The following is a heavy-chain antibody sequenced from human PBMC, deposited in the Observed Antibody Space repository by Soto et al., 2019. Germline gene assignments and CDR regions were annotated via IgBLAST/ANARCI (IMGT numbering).Heavy chain of an antibody. J-gene: IGHJ6*02. CDR2: INPNSGGT. CDR1: GYTFTGYY. CDR3: ARDESSSGYYYYGMDV. D-gene: IGHD6-13*01. V-gene: IGHV1-2*02. Sequence: ASVKVSCKASGYTFTGYYMHWVRQAPGQGLEWMGWINPNSGGTNYAQKFQGRVTMTRDTSISTAYMELSRLRSDDTAVYYRARDESSSGYYYYGMDVWGQGTTVTVSS.